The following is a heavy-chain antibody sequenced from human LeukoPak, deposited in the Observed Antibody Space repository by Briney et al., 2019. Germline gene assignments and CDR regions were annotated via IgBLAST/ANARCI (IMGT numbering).Heavy chain of an antibody. CDR2: IFTSGSA. CDR3: ASGYGSGSYLY. Sequence: SETPSLTCTVSGGSISKYYLSWIRQPAGKGLEWIGRIFTSGSATSSSSLKSRVTMSVDTSKNQFSLNLSSVTAADTAVYFCASGYGSGSYLYWGQGTLVTVSS. D-gene: IGHD3-10*01. V-gene: IGHV4-4*07. J-gene: IGHJ4*02. CDR1: GGSISKYY.